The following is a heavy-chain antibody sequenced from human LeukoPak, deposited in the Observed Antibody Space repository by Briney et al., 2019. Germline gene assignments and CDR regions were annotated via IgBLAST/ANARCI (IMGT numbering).Heavy chain of an antibody. CDR1: GYTFTSYG. J-gene: IGHJ6*03. CDR3: ARGGPRGYSGYDYYMDV. D-gene: IGHD5-12*01. Sequence: GASVKVSCKASGYTFTSYGISWVRQAPGQGLEWMGWISAYNGNTNYAQKLQGRVTMTTDTSTSTAYMELRSLRSDDTAVYYCARGGPRGYSGYDYYMDVWGKGATVTVSS. V-gene: IGHV1-18*01. CDR2: ISAYNGNT.